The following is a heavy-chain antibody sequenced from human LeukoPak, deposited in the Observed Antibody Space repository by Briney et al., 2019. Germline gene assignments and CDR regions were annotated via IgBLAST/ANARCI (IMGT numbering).Heavy chain of an antibody. V-gene: IGHV1-3*01. D-gene: IGHD3-9*01. J-gene: IGHJ4*02. Sequence: GASVKVSCKASGYTFTSYAMHWVRQAPGQRLEWMGWINAGNGNTKYSQKFQGRVTITRDTSASTAYMELSSLRSEDTAVYYCARGRGYFDWFDYWGQGTLVTVSS. CDR2: INAGNGNT. CDR1: GYTFTSYA. CDR3: ARGRGYFDWFDY.